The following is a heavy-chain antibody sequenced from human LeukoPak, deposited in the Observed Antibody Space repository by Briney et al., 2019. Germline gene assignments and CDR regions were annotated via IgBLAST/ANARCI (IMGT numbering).Heavy chain of an antibody. D-gene: IGHD5-18*01. J-gene: IGHJ4*02. Sequence: GESLKISCKGSGYSFASHWIGWVRQMPGKGLEWMGIIYPGDSDTRYSPSFRGQVTISADKSISTAYLQWSSLKPSDTAIYYCARIQPRRYDFWGQGTLVTVSS. V-gene: IGHV5-51*01. CDR1: GYSFASHW. CDR3: ARIQPRRYDF. CDR2: IYPGDSDT.